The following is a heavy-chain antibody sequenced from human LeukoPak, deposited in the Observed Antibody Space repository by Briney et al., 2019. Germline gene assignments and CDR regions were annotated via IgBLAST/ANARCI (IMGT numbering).Heavy chain of an antibody. V-gene: IGHV1-2*04. J-gene: IGHJ6*02. CDR2: INPNSGGS. CDR3: ARGSSSWYGLYGMDV. D-gene: IGHD6-13*01. CDR1: GYTFTGYY. Sequence: GASVKVSCKASGYTFTGYYMHWVRQAPGQGLEWMGWINPNSGGSNYAQNFQGWVTMTRDTSISTAYMELSRLRSDDTAVYYCARGSSSWYGLYGMDVWGQGTTVTVSS.